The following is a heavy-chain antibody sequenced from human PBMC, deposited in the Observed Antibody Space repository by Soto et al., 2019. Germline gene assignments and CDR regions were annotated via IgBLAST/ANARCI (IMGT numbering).Heavy chain of an antibody. V-gene: IGHV4-59*01. Sequence: SETLSLTCTVSGGSISSCYWSWIRQPPGKGLEWIGYIYYSGSTNYNPSLKSRVTISVDTSKNQFSLKLSSVTAADTAVYYCARAVKTGRGTFAFDIWGQGTMVTVSS. J-gene: IGHJ3*02. D-gene: IGHD1-1*01. CDR2: IYYSGST. CDR3: ARAVKTGRGTFAFDI. CDR1: GGSISSCY.